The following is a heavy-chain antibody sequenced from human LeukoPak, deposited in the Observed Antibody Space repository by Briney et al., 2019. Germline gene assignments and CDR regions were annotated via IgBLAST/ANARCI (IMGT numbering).Heavy chain of an antibody. CDR3: ARGATVIQFDP. CDR2: IYYSGST. Sequence: PSETLSLTCTVSGGSISSYYWSWIRQPPGKGLEWIGYIYYSGSTNYNPSLKSRVTISVDTSKNQFSLKLSSVTAADTAVYYCARGATVIQFDPWGQGTLVTVSS. V-gene: IGHV4-59*01. CDR1: GGSISSYY. D-gene: IGHD4-17*01. J-gene: IGHJ5*02.